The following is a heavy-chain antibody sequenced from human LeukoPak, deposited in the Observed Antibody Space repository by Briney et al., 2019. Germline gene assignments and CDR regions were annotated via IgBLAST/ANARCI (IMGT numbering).Heavy chain of an antibody. CDR3: ARDLGQYYDTSDNWFDP. CDR1: EFSVGSNY. V-gene: IGHV3-66*01. CDR2: IYSGGST. Sequence: GGCLRLSWAPAEFSVGSNYMSWVRQARGKGLEWVSLIYSGGSTYYAASVKGRFTISRDNSKNTLYLQMNSLRAEDTAVYYCARDLGQYYDTSDNWFDPWGQGTLVTVSS. J-gene: IGHJ5*02. D-gene: IGHD3-22*01.